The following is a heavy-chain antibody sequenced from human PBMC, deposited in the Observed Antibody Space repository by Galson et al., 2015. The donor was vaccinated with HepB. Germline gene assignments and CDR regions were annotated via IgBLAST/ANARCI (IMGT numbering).Heavy chain of an antibody. CDR1: GYTFGSYD. V-gene: IGHV1-8*01. D-gene: IGHD5-18*01. CDR3: AKRGYTYGDFDY. Sequence: SVKVSCKASGYTFGSYDLHWVRQATGQGLEWMGWMNPDTGDTGYAQNFQGRVTMTRNTSISTAYMEMTSLRSEDTAMYYCAKRGYTYGDFDYWGQGTLVTVSS. CDR2: MNPDTGDT. J-gene: IGHJ4*02.